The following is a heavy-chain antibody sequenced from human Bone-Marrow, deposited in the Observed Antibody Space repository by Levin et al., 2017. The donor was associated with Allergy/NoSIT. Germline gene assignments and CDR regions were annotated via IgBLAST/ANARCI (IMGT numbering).Heavy chain of an antibody. Sequence: SETLSLTCTVSGGSISSGSYYWSWIRQPAGKGLEWIGRIYTSGSTNYNPSLKSRVTISVDTSKDQFSLKLSSVTAADTAVYYCARDLAYSGYGGYYYYMDVWGKGTTVTVSS. CDR1: GGSISSGSYY. D-gene: IGHD5-12*01. CDR3: ARDLAYSGYGGYYYYMDV. J-gene: IGHJ6*03. V-gene: IGHV4-61*02. CDR2: IYTSGST.